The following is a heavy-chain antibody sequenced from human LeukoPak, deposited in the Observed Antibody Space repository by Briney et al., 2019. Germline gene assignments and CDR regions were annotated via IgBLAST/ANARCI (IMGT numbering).Heavy chain of an antibody. D-gene: IGHD1-1*01. CDR3: ARAGFARAPLRGTPFDY. CDR2: IKQDGSEK. CDR1: GFTFGSYW. V-gene: IGHV3-7*01. J-gene: IGHJ4*02. Sequence: GSLRLSCAASGFTFGSYWMSWVRQAPGKGLEWVANIKQDGSEKYYVDSVKGRFTISRDNAKNSLYLQMNSLRDEDTAVYYCARAGFARAPLRGTPFDYWGQGTLVTVSS.